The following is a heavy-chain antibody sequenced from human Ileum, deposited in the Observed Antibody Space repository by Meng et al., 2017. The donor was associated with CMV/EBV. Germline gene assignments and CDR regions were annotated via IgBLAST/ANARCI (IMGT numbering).Heavy chain of an antibody. Sequence: GGSLRLSCAASGFTFGSYWMHWVRQAPGKGLVWVSRLNIDGTDTAYADSVKGRFTISRDNAKNTLYLQMNSLRAEDTAVYYCVRDFWSGLDAFDIWGQGTMVTVSS. J-gene: IGHJ3*02. V-gene: IGHV3-74*01. D-gene: IGHD3-3*01. CDR1: GFTFGSYW. CDR2: LNIDGTDT. CDR3: VRDFWSGLDAFDI.